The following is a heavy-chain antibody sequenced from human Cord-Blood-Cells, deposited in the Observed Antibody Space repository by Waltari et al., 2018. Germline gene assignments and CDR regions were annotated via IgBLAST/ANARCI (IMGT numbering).Heavy chain of an antibody. D-gene: IGHD3-3*01. CDR2: ISSSSSYR. CDR3: ASSLVTIFDV. Sequence: ELQLVESGGGLVKPGGSLGLSCAASGFTFSSHSMTWGRQAPGKGLEWVSSISSSSSYRYYADSVKGRFTISRDNAKNSLYLQMNSLRAEDTAVYYCASSLVTIFDVWGKGTTVTVSS. J-gene: IGHJ6*04. V-gene: IGHV3-21*01. CDR1: GFTFSSHS.